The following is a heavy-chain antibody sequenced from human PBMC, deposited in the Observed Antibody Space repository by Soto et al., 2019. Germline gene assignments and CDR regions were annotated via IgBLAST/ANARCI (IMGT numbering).Heavy chain of an antibody. CDR1: GGTFSSYA. CDR3: ARGGVQYSSSSFDY. Sequence: RASVKVSCKASGGTFSSYAISWVRQAPGQGLEWMGGIIPIFGTANYAQKFRGRVTITADKSTSTAYMELSSLRSEDTAVYYCARGGVQYSSSSFDYWGQGTLVTVS. J-gene: IGHJ4*02. V-gene: IGHV1-69*06. CDR2: IIPIFGTA. D-gene: IGHD6-6*01.